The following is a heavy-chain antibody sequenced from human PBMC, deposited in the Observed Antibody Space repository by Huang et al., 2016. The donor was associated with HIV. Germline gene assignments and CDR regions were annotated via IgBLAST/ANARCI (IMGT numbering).Heavy chain of an antibody. J-gene: IGHJ5*01. CDR1: GFTFSTYG. CDR2: IRYDGSNR. D-gene: IGHD3-16*02. CDR3: AKDYQDWFDP. V-gene: IGHV3-30*02. Sequence: QVQLVESGGGVVQPGGSLRLSCAASGFTFSTYGMHWVRQAPGKGLEWVAFIRYDGSNRDYVNSVKGRFTISRDNSKNTLYLQMNSLRAEDTAVYYCAKDYQDWFDPWGQGTLVTVSS.